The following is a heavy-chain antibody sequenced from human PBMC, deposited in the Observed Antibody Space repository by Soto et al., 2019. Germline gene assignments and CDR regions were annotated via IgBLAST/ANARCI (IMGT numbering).Heavy chain of an antibody. CDR1: GFTFSNYG. J-gene: IGHJ5*01. D-gene: IGHD4-17*01. Sequence: GGSLRLSCAASGFTFSNYGMNWVRQAPGKGPEWVSGISSNGDTANYADSVNGRFTISRDNSKNALYMQMNGLRPEDTAVYYCAKDLSRWPHYAFDSWGQGTLVTVSS. CDR3: AKDLSRWPHYAFDS. V-gene: IGHV3-23*01. CDR2: ISSNGDTA.